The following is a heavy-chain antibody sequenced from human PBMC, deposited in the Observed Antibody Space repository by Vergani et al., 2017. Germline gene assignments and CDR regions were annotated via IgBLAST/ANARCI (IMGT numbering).Heavy chain of an antibody. Sequence: QVQLQESGPGLVKPSETLSLTCAVSGYSISSGSYWGWIRQPPGKGLEWIGSIYHSGSTYYSPSLKSRVTMSVDTSKNQFSLKMRSVTAADAAVYYCASVGMASIGTDWGQGTLITVSA. D-gene: IGHD5-24*01. V-gene: IGHV4-38-2*01. J-gene: IGHJ4*02. CDR2: IYHSGST. CDR1: GYSISSGSY. CDR3: ASVGMASIGTD.